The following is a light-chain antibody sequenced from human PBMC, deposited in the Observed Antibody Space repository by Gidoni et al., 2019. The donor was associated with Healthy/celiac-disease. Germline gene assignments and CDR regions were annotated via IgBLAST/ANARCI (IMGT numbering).Light chain of an antibody. CDR2: WAS. V-gene: IGKV4-1*01. Sequence: DSVLPQSPDSLAWSLGERATINCKSSQSVLYSSNNKNYLAWYQQKPGQPPKLLIYWASTRESGVPDRFSGSGSGTDFTLTISSLQAEDVAVYYCQQYYSTPLTFGGGTKVEIK. CDR3: QQYYSTPLT. J-gene: IGKJ4*01. CDR1: QSVLYSSNNKNY.